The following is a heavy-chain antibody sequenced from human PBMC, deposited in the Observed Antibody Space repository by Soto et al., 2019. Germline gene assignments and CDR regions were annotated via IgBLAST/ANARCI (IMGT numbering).Heavy chain of an antibody. CDR3: ARRRGYCSGGSCYPNWFDP. CDR1: GGSFSGYY. Sequence: SETLSLTCAVYGGSFSGYYWSWIRQPPGKGLEWIGEINHSGSTNYNPSLKSRVTISVDTSKNQFSLKLSSVTAADTAVYYCARRRGYCSGGSCYPNWFDPWGQGTLVTVS. CDR2: INHSGST. J-gene: IGHJ5*02. D-gene: IGHD2-15*01. V-gene: IGHV4-34*01.